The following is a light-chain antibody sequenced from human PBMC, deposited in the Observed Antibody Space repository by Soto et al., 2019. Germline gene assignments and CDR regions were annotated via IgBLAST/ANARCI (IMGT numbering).Light chain of an antibody. V-gene: IGKV1-5*03. CDR3: QQYNSYSPYT. CDR1: QSISSW. J-gene: IGKJ2*01. Sequence: DIQMTQSPSTLSASVGDRVTITCRASQSISSWLAWYQQKPGKAPKLLIYKASSLESGVPSRLSGSGSGTEFTLTISSLQPDDFATYYCQQYNSYSPYTFGQGNKLEIK. CDR2: KAS.